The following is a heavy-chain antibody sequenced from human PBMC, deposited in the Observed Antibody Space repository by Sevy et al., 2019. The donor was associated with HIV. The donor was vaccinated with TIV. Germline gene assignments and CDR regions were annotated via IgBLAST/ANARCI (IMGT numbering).Heavy chain of an antibody. V-gene: IGHV3-33*01. CDR3: ARDGPRDFWSGSLPTRYGMDV. CDR2: IWYDGSNK. CDR1: GFTFSSYG. J-gene: IGHJ6*02. Sequence: GGSLRLSCAASGFTFSSYGMHWVRQAPGKGLEWVAVIWYDGSNKLYADSVKGRFTISRDNSKNTVYMQMNSLRAEDTAVYYCARDGPRDFWSGSLPTRYGMDVWGQGTTVTVSS. D-gene: IGHD3-3*01.